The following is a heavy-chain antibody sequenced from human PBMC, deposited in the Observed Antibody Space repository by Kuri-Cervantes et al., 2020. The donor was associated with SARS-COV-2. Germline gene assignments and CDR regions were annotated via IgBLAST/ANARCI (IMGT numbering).Heavy chain of an antibody. CDR2: ISAYNGNT. J-gene: IGHJ4*02. Sequence: ASVKVSCKASGYTFTSYGISWVRQAPGQGLEWMGWISAYNGNTNYAQKLQGRVTMTTDTSTSTAYMELRSLRSDDTAVYYCARGQKLVSYPEWLLYDYWGQGTLVTVSS. V-gene: IGHV1-18*01. CDR3: ARGQKLVSYPEWLLYDY. CDR1: GYTFTSYG. D-gene: IGHD3-3*01.